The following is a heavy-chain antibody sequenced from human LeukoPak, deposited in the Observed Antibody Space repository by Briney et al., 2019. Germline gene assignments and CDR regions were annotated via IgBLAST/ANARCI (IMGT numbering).Heavy chain of an antibody. V-gene: IGHV1-2*06. Sequence: GASVKVSCKASGYTFTGYYMHWVRQAPGQGLEWMGRINPNSGGTNYAQKFQGRVTMTRDTSISTAYMELCRLRSDDTAVYYCARDRARYCSGGSCPLDYWGQGTLVTVSS. CDR1: GYTFTGYY. D-gene: IGHD2-15*01. CDR2: INPNSGGT. J-gene: IGHJ4*02. CDR3: ARDRARYCSGGSCPLDY.